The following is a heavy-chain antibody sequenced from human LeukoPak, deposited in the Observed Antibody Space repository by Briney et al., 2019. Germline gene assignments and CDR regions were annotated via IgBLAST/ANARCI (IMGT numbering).Heavy chain of an antibody. D-gene: IGHD2-15*01. CDR2: ISGSGGST. J-gene: IGHJ4*02. V-gene: IGHV3-23*01. CDR3: AKDRGRTWVQVAN. Sequence: GESLRLSCIGTGFTFSSDAMGWVRQAPGKGLEWASGISGSGGSTYYADSVKGRFTISRDNSKNTLYLQINSLRVEDTAVYYCAKDRGRTWVQVANWGQGTLVTVSS. CDR1: GFTFSSDA.